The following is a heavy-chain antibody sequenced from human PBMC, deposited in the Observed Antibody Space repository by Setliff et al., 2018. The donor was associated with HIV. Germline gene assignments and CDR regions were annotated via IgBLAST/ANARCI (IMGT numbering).Heavy chain of an antibody. J-gene: IGHJ4*02. CDR1: GFTFSSYG. Sequence: GGSLRLSCAASGFTFSSYGMHWVRQAPGKGLEWVAVIWYDGSNKYYADSVKGRFTISRDNSKNTLYLQMNSLRAEDAAVYYCAKGYSSSWYYFDYWGQGTLVTVSS. D-gene: IGHD6-13*01. V-gene: IGHV3-30*02. CDR2: IWYDGSNK. CDR3: AKGYSSSWYYFDY.